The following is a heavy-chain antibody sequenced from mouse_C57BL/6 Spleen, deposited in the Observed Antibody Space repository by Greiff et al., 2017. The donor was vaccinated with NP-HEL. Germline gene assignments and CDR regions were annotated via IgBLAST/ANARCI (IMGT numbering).Heavy chain of an antibody. CDR2: IDPSDSET. CDR1: GYTFTSYW. J-gene: IGHJ4*01. Sequence: QVQLQQPGAELVRPGSSVKLSCKASGYTFTSYWMHWVKQRPIQGLEWIGNIDPSDSETHYNQKFKDKATLTVDKSSSTAYMQLSSLTSEDSAVYYCAREQLRLQGDAMDYWGQGTSVTVSS. D-gene: IGHD3-2*02. CDR3: AREQLRLQGDAMDY. V-gene: IGHV1-52*01.